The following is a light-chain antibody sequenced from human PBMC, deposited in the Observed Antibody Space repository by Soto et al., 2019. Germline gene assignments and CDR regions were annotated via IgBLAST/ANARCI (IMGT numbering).Light chain of an antibody. CDR1: QNVFYRSNNKNY. CDR2: WAS. V-gene: IGKV4-1*01. Sequence: DIVMTQSPDSLAVSLGERATINCKSSQNVFYRSNNKNYLAWYQQKPGQPPRLLIYWASTRESGVPDRFSGGGSGPDFTLTISSLQAEDVAVYYCQQYFRTPLTFGGGTKVEIK. CDR3: QQYFRTPLT. J-gene: IGKJ4*01.